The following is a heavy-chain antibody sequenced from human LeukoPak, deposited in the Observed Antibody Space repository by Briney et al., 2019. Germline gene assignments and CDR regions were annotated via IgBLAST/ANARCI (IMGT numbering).Heavy chain of an antibody. CDR2: IYPGDSDT. CDR3: ARSGVSMVRGAYDY. V-gene: IGHV5-51*01. D-gene: IGHD3-10*01. J-gene: IGHJ4*02. CDR1: GYTFTSYW. Sequence: GESLKISCKGSGYTFTSYWIAWVRQMPGKGPEWMGIIYPGDSDTEYSPSLQGQVTISVDRSISTAFLQWNSLKASDNAMYYCARSGVSMVRGAYDYWGQGTLVTVSS.